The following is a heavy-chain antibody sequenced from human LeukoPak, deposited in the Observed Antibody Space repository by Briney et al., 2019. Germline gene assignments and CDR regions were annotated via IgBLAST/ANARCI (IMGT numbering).Heavy chain of an antibody. CDR2: IYSSGTT. CDR1: GFTVSTKY. V-gene: IGHV3-53*01. CDR3: ARVGGVPAAHFDY. D-gene: IGHD2-2*01. J-gene: IGHJ4*02. Sequence: PGGSLRLSCAASGFTVSTKYMSRVRQAPGKGLEWVSLIYSSGTTYYADSVKGRFTISRDNSKNSLYLQMNSLRAEDTAVYYCARVGGVPAAHFDYWGQGTLVTVSS.